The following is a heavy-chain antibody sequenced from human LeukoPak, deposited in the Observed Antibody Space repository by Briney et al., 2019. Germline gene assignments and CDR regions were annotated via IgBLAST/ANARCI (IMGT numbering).Heavy chain of an antibody. J-gene: IGHJ4*02. V-gene: IGHV3-23*01. Sequence: QTGGSLRLSCAVSGITLSNYAMSWVRQAPGKGLEWVAGISGSGGGTNYADSVKGRFTISRDNPKNTLYLQMNNLRADDMAVYFCAKRGVVIRVILVGFHKEAYYFDSWGQGALVTVSS. CDR3: AKRGVVIRVILVGFHKEAYYFDS. D-gene: IGHD3-22*01. CDR1: GITLSNYA. CDR2: ISGSGGGT.